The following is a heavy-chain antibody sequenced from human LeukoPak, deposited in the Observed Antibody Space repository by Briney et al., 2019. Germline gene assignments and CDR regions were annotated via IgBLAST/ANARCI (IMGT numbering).Heavy chain of an antibody. D-gene: IGHD5/OR15-5a*01. V-gene: IGHV3-21*01. Sequence: GGSLSLSCTASESTFSSFPMSWVRQAPGRGLDWISSISSSGSLIYYADSLKGRFTVSRDNAKNSLYVQMNSLRAEDTALHYCAKIGVSGQWYFDLWGRGTLVTVSS. CDR2: ISSSGSLI. CDR3: AKIGVSGQWYFDL. J-gene: IGHJ2*01. CDR1: ESTFSSFP.